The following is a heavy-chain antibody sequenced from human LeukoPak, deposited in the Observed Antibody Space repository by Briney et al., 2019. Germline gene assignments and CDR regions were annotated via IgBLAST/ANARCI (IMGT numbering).Heavy chain of an antibody. Sequence: PSETLSLTCTVSGGSISPYYWSWLRQSPGKGLEWIGYVYSSGNTHYHPSLKSRVTISVDTSRNQFSLKLSSVTAADTAVYYCARGDLVLRFLEWSRSFDYWGQGTLVTVSS. J-gene: IGHJ4*02. CDR3: ARGDLVLRFLEWSRSFDY. D-gene: IGHD3-3*01. CDR2: VYSSGNT. V-gene: IGHV4-59*12. CDR1: GGSISPYY.